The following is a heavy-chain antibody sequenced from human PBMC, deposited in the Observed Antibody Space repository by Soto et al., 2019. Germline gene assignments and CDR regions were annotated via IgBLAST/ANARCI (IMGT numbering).Heavy chain of an antibody. J-gene: IGHJ5*01. CDR3: ARGRLYCSGGSCYASWFDS. Sequence: ASVKVSCKASGYSFSTYDINWVRQAPGQGLEWMGWISGYNENTNYAQKLQGRVTMTTDTSTSTAYMELRSLRSDDTALYYCARGRLYCSGGSCYASWFDSWGQGTLVTVSS. D-gene: IGHD2-15*01. CDR1: GYSFSTYD. CDR2: ISGYNENT. V-gene: IGHV1-18*01.